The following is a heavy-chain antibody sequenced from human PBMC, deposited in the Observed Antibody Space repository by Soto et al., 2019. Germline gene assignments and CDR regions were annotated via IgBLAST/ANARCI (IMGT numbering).Heavy chain of an antibody. CDR1: GGTFSSYA. V-gene: IGHV1-69*13. D-gene: IGHD2-2*01. CDR3: ARSGYCSSTSCPQNQGRRHYYYYGMDV. J-gene: IGHJ6*02. CDR2: IIPIFGTA. Sequence: GASVKVSCKASGGTFSSYAISWVRQAPGQGLEWMGGIIPIFGTANYAQKFQGRVTITADESTSTAYMELSSLRSEDTAVYYCARSGYCSSTSCPQNQGRRHYYYYGMDVWGQGTTVTVSS.